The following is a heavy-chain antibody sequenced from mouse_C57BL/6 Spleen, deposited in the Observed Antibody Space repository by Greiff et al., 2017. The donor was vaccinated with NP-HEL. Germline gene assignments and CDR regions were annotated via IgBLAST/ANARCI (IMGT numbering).Heavy chain of an antibody. V-gene: IGHV5-4*01. CDR1: GFTFSSYA. Sequence: EVQVVESGGGLVKPGGSLKLSCAASGFTFSSYAMSWVRQTPEKRLEWVATISDGGSYTYYPDNVKGRFTISRDNAKNNLYLQMSHLKSEDTAMYYCARDVTTVVDYFDYWGQGTTLTVSS. D-gene: IGHD1-1*01. CDR3: ARDVTTVVDYFDY. CDR2: ISDGGSYT. J-gene: IGHJ2*01.